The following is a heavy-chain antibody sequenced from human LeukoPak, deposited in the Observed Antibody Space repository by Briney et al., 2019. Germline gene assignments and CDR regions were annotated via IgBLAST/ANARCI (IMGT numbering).Heavy chain of an antibody. D-gene: IGHD6-19*01. CDR2: IYSGGST. J-gene: IGHJ4*02. V-gene: IGHV3-53*01. CDR1: GFTVSSKY. CDR3: ARPAGIAVAGDY. Sequence: GGSLRLSCTASGFTVSSKYMSWVRQAPGKGLEWVSVIYSGGSTYYADSVKGRFTISRDNSKSTLYLQMNSLKAEDTAVYYCARPAGIAVAGDYWGQGTLVTVSS.